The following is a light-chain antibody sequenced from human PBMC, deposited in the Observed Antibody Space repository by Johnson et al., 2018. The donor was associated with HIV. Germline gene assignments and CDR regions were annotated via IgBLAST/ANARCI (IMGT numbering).Light chain of an antibody. CDR1: SSTIGNNY. CDR2: KNN. CDR3: GTWDPSRSVPSV. V-gene: IGLV1-51*02. Sequence: VLTQPPSVSAAPGQKVTISCSGSSSTIGNNYVSWYQVLPGTAPKLLIYKNNNRPSGIPDRFSGSKSGTSATLGITGLQTGDEATYYCGTWDPSRSVPSVFGTGTKVTVL. J-gene: IGLJ1*01.